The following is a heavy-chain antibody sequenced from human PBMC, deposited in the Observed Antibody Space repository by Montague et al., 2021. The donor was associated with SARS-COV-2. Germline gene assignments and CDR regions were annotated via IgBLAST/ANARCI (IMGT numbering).Heavy chain of an antibody. D-gene: IGHD3-10*01. Sequence: CAISGDSVSSSSAEWSWIRQPPGKGLEWIGYIYYSGSTNYNPSLKSRVTISVDTSKNQFSLKLSSVTAADMAVYYCAREGVYGSRYYYGMDVWGQGTTVTVSS. V-gene: IGHV4-61*01. CDR3: AREGVYGSRYYYGMDV. CDR2: IYYSGST. CDR1: GDSVSSSSAE. J-gene: IGHJ6*02.